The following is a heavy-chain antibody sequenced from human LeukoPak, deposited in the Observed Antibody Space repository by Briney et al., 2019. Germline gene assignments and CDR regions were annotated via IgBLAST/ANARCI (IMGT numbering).Heavy chain of an antibody. Sequence: ASVKVSCKASGYTFTGYYMHWVRQAPGQGLEWMGWINPNSGGTNYAQKFQGRVTMTRDTSISTAYMELSRLRSDDTAVYYCARVRGIKYYYDSSGYYHYWGQGTLVTASS. J-gene: IGHJ4*02. CDR1: GYTFTGYY. V-gene: IGHV1-2*02. D-gene: IGHD3-22*01. CDR2: INPNSGGT. CDR3: ARVRGIKYYYDSSGYYHY.